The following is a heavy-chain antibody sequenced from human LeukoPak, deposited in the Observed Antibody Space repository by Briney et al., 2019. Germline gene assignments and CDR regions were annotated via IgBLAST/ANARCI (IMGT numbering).Heavy chain of an antibody. V-gene: IGHV1-69*05. CDR3: ARVGDLRFSSKDAFDI. J-gene: IGHJ3*02. Sequence: SVEVSCKASGGTFSSYAISWVRQAPGQGLEWMGGIIPIFGTANYAQKFQGRVTITTDESTSTAYMELSSLRSEDTAVYYCARVGDLRFSSKDAFDIWGQGTMVTVSS. CDR1: GGTFSSYA. CDR2: IIPIFGTA. D-gene: IGHD3-3*01.